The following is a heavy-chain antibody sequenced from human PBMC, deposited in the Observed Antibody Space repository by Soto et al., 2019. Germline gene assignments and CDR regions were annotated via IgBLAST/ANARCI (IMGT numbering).Heavy chain of an antibody. CDR2: IYYSGST. Sequence: SETLSLTCTVSGGSISSGDYYWSWIRQPPGKGLEWIGYIYYSGSTYYNPSLKSRVTISVDTSKNQFSLKLSSVTAADTAVYYCATMGYYYDSSGYYKFVLWGQGTLVTVSS. J-gene: IGHJ5*02. CDR3: ATMGYYYDSSGYYKFVL. CDR1: GGSISSGDYY. D-gene: IGHD3-22*01. V-gene: IGHV4-30-4*01.